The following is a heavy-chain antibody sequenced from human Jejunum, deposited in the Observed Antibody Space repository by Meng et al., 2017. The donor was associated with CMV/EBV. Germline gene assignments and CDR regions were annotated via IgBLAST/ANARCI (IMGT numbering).Heavy chain of an antibody. V-gene: IGHV4-30-4*08. Sequence: SISSRDYYWTWIRQPPGKGLEWIGFIYSSGRAYYNPSLASRLTISVDTSKNQFSLRLSSVTAADTAVYYCARTQDCSITSCYTGFDPWGQGTLVTVSS. CDR1: SISSRDYY. J-gene: IGHJ5*02. CDR3: ARTQDCSITSCYTGFDP. CDR2: IYSSGRA. D-gene: IGHD2-2*01.